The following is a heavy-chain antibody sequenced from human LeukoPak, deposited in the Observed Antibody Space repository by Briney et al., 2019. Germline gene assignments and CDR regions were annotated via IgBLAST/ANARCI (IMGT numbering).Heavy chain of an antibody. CDR1: GFTFSSYS. D-gene: IGHD2-2*01. J-gene: IGHJ6*02. CDR2: NSSSSSYI. V-gene: IGHV3-21*01. CDR3: ARSKTNIVVVPAAIGRYYYGMDV. Sequence: GGSLRLSCAASGFTFSSYSMNWVRQAPGKGLEWVSSNSSSSSYIYYADSVKGRFTISRDNAKNSLYLQMNSLRAEDTAVHYCARSKTNIVVVPAAIGRYYYGMDVWGQGTTVTVSS.